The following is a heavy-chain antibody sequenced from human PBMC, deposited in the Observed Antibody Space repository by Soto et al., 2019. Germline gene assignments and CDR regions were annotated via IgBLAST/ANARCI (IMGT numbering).Heavy chain of an antibody. V-gene: IGHV3-48*02. D-gene: IGHD6-19*01. CDR1: GFTFISNS. CDR3: ARKTAIPVAGTHPFDY. Sequence: EVQVVESGGGLVQPGGSLRLSCEASGFTFISNSMNWVRQAPGKGLEWVSYISGSSGTIYYADSVKGRFTISRDNAKNSVYLQMNSLRDEDTAMYYCARKTAIPVAGTHPFDYWGQGTLVTVSS. J-gene: IGHJ4*02. CDR2: ISGSSGTI.